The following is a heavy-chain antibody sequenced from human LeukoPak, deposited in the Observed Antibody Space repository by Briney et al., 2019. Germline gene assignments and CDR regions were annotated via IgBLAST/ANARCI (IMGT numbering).Heavy chain of an antibody. CDR2: ISYDGSNK. D-gene: IGHD3-10*01. J-gene: IGHJ4*02. CDR3: AKDSAVLWFGKGYFDY. Sequence: GGSLRLSCAASGFTFGSYGMHWVRQAPGKGLEWVAVISYDGSNKYYADSVKGRFTISRDNSKNTLYLQMNSLRAEDTAVYYCAKDSAVLWFGKGYFDYWGQGTLVTVSS. V-gene: IGHV3-30*18. CDR1: GFTFGSYG.